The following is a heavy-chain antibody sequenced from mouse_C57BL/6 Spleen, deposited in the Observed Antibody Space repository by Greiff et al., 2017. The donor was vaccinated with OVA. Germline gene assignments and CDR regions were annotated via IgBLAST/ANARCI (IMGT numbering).Heavy chain of an antibody. CDR2: IDPETGGT. J-gene: IGHJ2*01. V-gene: IGHV1-15*01. D-gene: IGHD3-3*01. CDR1: GYTFTDYE. Sequence: VKLVESGAELVRPGASVTLSCKASGYTFTDYEMHWVKQTPVHGLEWIGAIDPETGGTAYNQKFKGKAILTADKSSSTAYMELRSLTSEDSAVYYCTREGDAGGYFDYWGQGTTLTVSS. CDR3: TREGDAGGYFDY.